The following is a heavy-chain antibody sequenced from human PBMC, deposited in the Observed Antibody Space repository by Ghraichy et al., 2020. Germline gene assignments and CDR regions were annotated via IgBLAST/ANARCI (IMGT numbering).Heavy chain of an antibody. CDR2: MYHSGST. Sequence: SETLSLTCAVSGGSITSGGYSWNWIRQPPGKGLEWIGYMYHSGSTYYNPSLKSRVTISVDRSENQFSLKLSSVTAADTAVYYCGRGQRGELLSAIDYWGQGTLVTVSS. J-gene: IGHJ4*02. V-gene: IGHV4-30-2*01. D-gene: IGHD3-10*01. CDR1: GGSITSGGYS. CDR3: GRGQRGELLSAIDY.